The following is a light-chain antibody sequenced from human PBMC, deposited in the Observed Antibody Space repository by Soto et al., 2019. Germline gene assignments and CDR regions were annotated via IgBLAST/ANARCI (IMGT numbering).Light chain of an antibody. Sequence: IRTTESPPTLPASVGDRVTITCRASQTISTWMAWYRQKPGKAPKLLFYAASSLQSGVPSRFSGSGSGTDFTLTSSTLQLEHFAPYYWQQYNSYSWTFGRGTKVDIK. CDR2: AAS. CDR3: QQYNSYSWT. CDR1: QTISTW. V-gene: IGKV1-5*01. J-gene: IGKJ1*01.